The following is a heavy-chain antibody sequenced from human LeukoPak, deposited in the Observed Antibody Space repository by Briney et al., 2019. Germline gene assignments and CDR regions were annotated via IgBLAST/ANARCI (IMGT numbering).Heavy chain of an antibody. CDR3: ATVTGGY. D-gene: IGHD2-8*02. Sequence: GGSLRLSCEASGFTFSDYWMTWVRQAPGKGLEWVATINEDGSHKYYVDSVKGRFTISGDNAKNSLSLQVNSLRAEDTAVFYCATVTGGYWGQGTLVTVSS. J-gene: IGHJ4*02. V-gene: IGHV3-7*01. CDR2: INEDGSHK. CDR1: GFTFSDYW.